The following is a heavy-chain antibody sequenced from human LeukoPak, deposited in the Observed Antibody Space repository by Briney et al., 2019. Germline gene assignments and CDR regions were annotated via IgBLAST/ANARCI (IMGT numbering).Heavy chain of an antibody. CDR1: GGSIRSSYYY. CDR2: INHSGST. D-gene: IGHD6-19*01. CDR3: ASKAGSIAVAHFDY. V-gene: IGHV4-39*07. J-gene: IGHJ4*02. Sequence: SETLSLTCTVSGGSIRSSYYYWGWIRQPPGKGLEWIGEINHSGSTNYNPSLKSRVTISVDTSKNQFSLKLSSVTAADTAVYYCASKAGSIAVAHFDYWGQGTLVTVSS.